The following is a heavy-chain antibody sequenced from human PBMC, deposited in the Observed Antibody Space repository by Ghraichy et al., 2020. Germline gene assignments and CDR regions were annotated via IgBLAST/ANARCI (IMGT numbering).Heavy chain of an antibody. CDR1: GDSISSSTYY. V-gene: IGHV4-39*01. CDR3: AKTFGGVIVSHFDD. Sequence: LNISCTVSGDSISSSTYYWGWIRQPPGKGLEWIGSIYYSGKTYYNPSLKSRVSISVDTSENQFSMRLTSVTAADTAVYYCAKTFGGVIVSHFDDWGQGTLVTASS. CDR2: IYYSGKT. J-gene: IGHJ4*02. D-gene: IGHD3-16*02.